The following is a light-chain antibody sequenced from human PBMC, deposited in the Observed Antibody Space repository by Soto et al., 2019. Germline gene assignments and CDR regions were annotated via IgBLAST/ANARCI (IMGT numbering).Light chain of an antibody. Sequence: QSALTQPASVSGSPGQSITISCTGSNNDVGAYTRVSWFQVLPDRAPKVLISGTTDRPTGISDRFFGSKSGNTASLTISDLQPEDEDHYYCCSFAGRSNFVLFGGGTKLTVL. CDR1: NNDVGAYTR. CDR3: CSFAGRSNFVL. J-gene: IGLJ2*01. V-gene: IGLV2-23*02. CDR2: GTT.